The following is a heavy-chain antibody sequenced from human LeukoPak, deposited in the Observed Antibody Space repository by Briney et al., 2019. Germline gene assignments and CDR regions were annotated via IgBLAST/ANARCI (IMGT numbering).Heavy chain of an antibody. V-gene: IGHV5-10-1*01. J-gene: IGHJ6*04. CDR3: ARQDYDILTRHYGMDV. Sequence: GESLRISCKGSGYSFTSYWISWVRQMPGKGLEWMGRIDPSDSYTNYSPSFQGHVTISADKSISTAYLQWSSLKASDTAMCYCARQDYDILTRHYGMDVWGKGTTATVSS. D-gene: IGHD3-9*01. CDR2: IDPSDSYT. CDR1: GYSFTSYW.